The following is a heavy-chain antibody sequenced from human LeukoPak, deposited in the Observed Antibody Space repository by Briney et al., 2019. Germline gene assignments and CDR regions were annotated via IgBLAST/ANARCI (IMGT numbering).Heavy chain of an antibody. CDR1: GGAFNDYY. CDR2: INQGGRT. D-gene: IGHD5-12*01. V-gene: IGHV4-34*01. CDR3: ARRGIWIQWNFEY. J-gene: IGHJ4*02. Sequence: SETLSLTRAVEGGAFNDYYWSWVRQSPEKGLEWIAEINQGGRTIYNPSIKNRVTMSIDTTRKHFSLQLASLTAADTAVYFCARRGIWIQWNFEYWGQGVLVSASS.